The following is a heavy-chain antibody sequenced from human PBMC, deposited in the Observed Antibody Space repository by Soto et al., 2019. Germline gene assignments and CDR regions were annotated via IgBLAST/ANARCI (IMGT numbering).Heavy chain of an antibody. Sequence: EVQLLESGGGLVQPGGSLRLSCAASGFTFSSYAMSWVRQAPGKGLEWVSAISGSGGSTYYADSVKGRFTISRDNYKNTLYLQMNSLRAEDTAVYYCAKDRGSSGGAYYFDYWGQGTLVTVSS. D-gene: IGHD6-6*01. CDR1: GFTFSSYA. CDR3: AKDRGSSGGAYYFDY. CDR2: ISGSGGST. J-gene: IGHJ4*02. V-gene: IGHV3-23*01.